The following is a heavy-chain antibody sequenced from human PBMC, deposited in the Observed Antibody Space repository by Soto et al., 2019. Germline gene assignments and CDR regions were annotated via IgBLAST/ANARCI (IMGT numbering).Heavy chain of an antibody. CDR1: GFTFSSYA. D-gene: IGHD3-9*01. J-gene: IGHJ4*02. Sequence: EVQLLESGGGLVQPGGSLRLSCAASGFTFSSYAMSWVRQAPGKGLEWISGISGSGVSTYYADSVKGRFTISRDNSKNPLYLQMNSLRAEDTAVYYCVKGAWYYDILTGYGYFDYWGQGTLVTVSS. CDR3: VKGAWYYDILTGYGYFDY. CDR2: ISGSGVST. V-gene: IGHV3-23*01.